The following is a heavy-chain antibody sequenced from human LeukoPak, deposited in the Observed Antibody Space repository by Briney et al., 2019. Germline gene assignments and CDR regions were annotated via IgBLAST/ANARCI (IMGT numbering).Heavy chain of an antibody. CDR3: ARTVADTTTNWDS. CDR2: IYYSGST. V-gene: IGHV4-28*01. D-gene: IGHD5-18*01. CDR1: GDSFTNTNW. J-gene: IGHJ4*02. Sequence: PSGTLSLTCAVSGDSFTNTNWWSWVRQPPGKGLEWSGYIYYSGSTYYIPSLKSRVTMSVDTSKNQFSLKLSSVTAVDTAVYYCARTVADTTTNWDSWGQGTLVTVSS.